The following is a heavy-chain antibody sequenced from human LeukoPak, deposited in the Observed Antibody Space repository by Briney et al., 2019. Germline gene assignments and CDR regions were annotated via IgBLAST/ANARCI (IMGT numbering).Heavy chain of an antibody. Sequence: ASVKVSCKASGYTFTSYAMHWVRQAPGQRLEWMGWINAGNGNTKYSQKFQGRVTITRDTSASTAYMELSSLRSEDTAVYYCAREYCSGGSCYSAFDYWGQGTLVTVSS. CDR2: INAGNGNT. CDR1: GYTFTSYA. V-gene: IGHV1-3*01. D-gene: IGHD2-15*01. J-gene: IGHJ4*02. CDR3: AREYCSGGSCYSAFDY.